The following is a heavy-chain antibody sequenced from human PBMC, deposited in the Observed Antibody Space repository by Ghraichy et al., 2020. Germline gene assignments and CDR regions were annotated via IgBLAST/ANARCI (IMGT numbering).Heavy chain of an antibody. Sequence: SETLSLTCAVSSYSISSGYYWGWIRQPPGKGLEWIGSIYHSGSTYYNPSLKSRVTISVDTSKNQFSLKLSSVTAADTAVYYCARGFRDIDYWGQVTLVTVSS. V-gene: IGHV4-38-2*01. CDR3: ARGFRDIDY. CDR1: SYSISSGYY. J-gene: IGHJ4*02. CDR2: IYHSGST.